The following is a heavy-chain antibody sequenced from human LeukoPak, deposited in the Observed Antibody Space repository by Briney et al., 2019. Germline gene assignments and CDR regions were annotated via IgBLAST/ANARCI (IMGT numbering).Heavy chain of an antibody. CDR1: GGSISSGGYP. CDR3: ARAATRYYDSSGYSYFDY. CDR2: IYHSGST. V-gene: IGHV4-30-2*01. Sequence: SQTLSLTCAVSGGSISSGGYPWSWIRQPPGKGLEWIGYIYHSGSTYYNPSLKSRVTISVDRSKNQFSLKLSSVTAADTAVYYCARAATRYYDSSGYSYFDYWGQGTLVTVSS. D-gene: IGHD3-22*01. J-gene: IGHJ4*02.